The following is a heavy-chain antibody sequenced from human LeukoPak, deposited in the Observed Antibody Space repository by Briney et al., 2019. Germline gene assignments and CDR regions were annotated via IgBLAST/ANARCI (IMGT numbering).Heavy chain of an antibody. V-gene: IGHV4-59*11. D-gene: IGHD2-2*01. CDR2: IYYSGST. CDR1: GGSISSHY. J-gene: IGHJ3*02. Sequence: SETLSLTCTVSGGSISSHYWSWIRQPPGKGLEWIGYIYYSGSTNYNPSLKSRVTISVDTSKNQFSLKLSSVTAADTAVYYCARAGYCSSTSRYLYAFDIWGQGTMVTVSS. CDR3: ARAGYCSSTSRYLYAFDI.